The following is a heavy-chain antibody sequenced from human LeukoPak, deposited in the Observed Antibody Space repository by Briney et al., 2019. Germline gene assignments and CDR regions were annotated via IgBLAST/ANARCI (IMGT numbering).Heavy chain of an antibody. J-gene: IGHJ4*02. Sequence: GASVTVSCKASGYTFTGYYMHWVRQAPGQGLEWMGWINPNSGGTNYAQKFQGRVTMTRDTSISTAYMELSRLRSDDTAVYYCASGGGDYYDSSGLFDYWGQGTLVTVSS. CDR1: GYTFTGYY. CDR3: ASGGGDYYDSSGLFDY. D-gene: IGHD3-22*01. V-gene: IGHV1-2*02. CDR2: INPNSGGT.